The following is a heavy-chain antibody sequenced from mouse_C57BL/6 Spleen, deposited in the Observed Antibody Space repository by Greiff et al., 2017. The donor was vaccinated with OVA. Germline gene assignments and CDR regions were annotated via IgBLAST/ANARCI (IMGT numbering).Heavy chain of an antibody. CDR1: GYNFTSYW. CDR2: INPSNGGT. J-gene: IGHJ4*01. CDR3: ARGREYYAMDY. V-gene: IGHV1-53*01. Sequence: VQLQQPGTELVKPGASVKLSCKASGYNFTSYWMHWVKQRPGQGLEWIGNINPSNGGTNYNEKFKSKATLTVDKSSSTAYLQLSSLTSEDSAVYYCARGREYYAMDYWGQGTSVTVSS.